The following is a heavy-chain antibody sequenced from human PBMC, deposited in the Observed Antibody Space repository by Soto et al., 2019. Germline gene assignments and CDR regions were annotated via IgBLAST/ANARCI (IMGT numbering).Heavy chain of an antibody. Sequence: QVQLQESGPGLVKPSETLSLTCTVSGGSISSYYWNWIRQPPGKGLEWIGYIYYSGSTNSNPSLKSRVTISVDTSKNHFSLKLSSVTAADTAVYYCAREGDTTENAFDIWGQGTMVTVSS. D-gene: IGHD4-17*01. CDR3: AREGDTTENAFDI. CDR1: GGSISSYY. J-gene: IGHJ3*02. V-gene: IGHV4-59*01. CDR2: IYYSGST.